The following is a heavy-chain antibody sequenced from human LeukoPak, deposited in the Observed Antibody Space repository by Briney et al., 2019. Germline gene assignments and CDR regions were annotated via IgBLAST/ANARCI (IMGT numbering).Heavy chain of an antibody. J-gene: IGHJ5*02. Sequence: PGGSLRFSCAASGFTFNDYYMSWIRHAPGKGLEWLSYINIGGTNTHYADSVKGRFTISRDNAKKSLYLEMNNLRAEDTAVYYCAADGAGFDTWGQGVLVTVSS. CDR3: AADGAGFDT. CDR1: GFTFNDYY. CDR2: INIGGTNT. V-gene: IGHV3-11*01. D-gene: IGHD5-24*01.